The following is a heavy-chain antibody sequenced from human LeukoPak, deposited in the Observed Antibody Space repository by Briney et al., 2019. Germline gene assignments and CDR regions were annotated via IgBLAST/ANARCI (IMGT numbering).Heavy chain of an antibody. J-gene: IGHJ5*02. CDR3: ARDAAAGDGENWFDP. Sequence: SETLSLTCTVSGGSISSYYWSWIRQPPGKGLEWIGYIYYSGSTNYNPSLKSRVTISVDTSKNQFSLKLSSVTAADTAVYYCARDAAAGDGENWFDPWGQGTLVTVSS. CDR1: GGSISSYY. V-gene: IGHV4-59*01. CDR2: IYYSGST. D-gene: IGHD6-13*01.